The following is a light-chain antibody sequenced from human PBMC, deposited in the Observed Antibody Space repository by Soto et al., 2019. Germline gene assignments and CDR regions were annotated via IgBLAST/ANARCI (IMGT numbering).Light chain of an antibody. Sequence: QSVLTQPASVSGSPGQSITISCTGTSSDVGGYNYVSWYQQHPGKAPKLMIYEVSHRPSGVSSRFSGSKSGNTASLTISGLQAEDEADYYCSSYAGTNYVFGTGTKLTVL. CDR3: SSYAGTNYV. CDR2: EVS. CDR1: SSDVGGYNY. J-gene: IGLJ1*01. V-gene: IGLV2-14*01.